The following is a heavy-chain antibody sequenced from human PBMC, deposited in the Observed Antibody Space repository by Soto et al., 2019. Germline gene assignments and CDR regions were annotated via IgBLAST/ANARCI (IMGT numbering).Heavy chain of an antibody. CDR1: GYTLTSYG. Sequence: ASVKVSCKASGYTLTSYGISWVRQAPGQGLEYMGWINTYNGNTNYAQKVQGRVTMTTDTSTNTAYMELRSLRSDDTAMYYCARHPFRVGATTPKGFDYWGQGTLVTVSS. J-gene: IGHJ4*02. CDR2: INTYNGNT. D-gene: IGHD1-26*01. CDR3: ARHPFRVGATTPKGFDY. V-gene: IGHV1-18*01.